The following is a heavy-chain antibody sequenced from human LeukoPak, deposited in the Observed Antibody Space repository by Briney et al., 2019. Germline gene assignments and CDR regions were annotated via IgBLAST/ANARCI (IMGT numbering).Heavy chain of an antibody. J-gene: IGHJ4*02. CDR1: GFTFSSYA. CDR3: VRGWGTYFDY. Sequence: GGSLRLSCSASGFTFSSYAMHWVRQAPGKGLEYVSAISSNGGSTYYADSVKGRFTISRDNAKNSLYLQMNSLRDEDTAVYYCVRGWGTYFDYWGQGTLVTVSS. CDR2: ISSNGGST. D-gene: IGHD3-16*01. V-gene: IGHV3-64*04.